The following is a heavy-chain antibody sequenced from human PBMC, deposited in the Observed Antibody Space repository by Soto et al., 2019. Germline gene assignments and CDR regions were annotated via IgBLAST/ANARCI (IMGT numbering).Heavy chain of an antibody. J-gene: IGHJ5*02. V-gene: IGHV4-30-2*01. CDR1: GGSISSGGYS. CDR3: ARGTDSSSWYGDVWWFDP. Sequence: PSETLSLTCAVSGGSISSGGYSWSWIRQPPGKGLEWIGYIYHSGSTYYNPSLKSRVTISVDRSKNQFSLKLSSVTAAGTAVYYFARGTDSSSWYGDVWWFDPWGQGTLVTVSS. D-gene: IGHD6-13*01. CDR2: IYHSGST.